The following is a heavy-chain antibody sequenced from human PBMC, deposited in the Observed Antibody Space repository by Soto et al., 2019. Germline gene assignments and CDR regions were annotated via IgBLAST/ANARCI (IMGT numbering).Heavy chain of an antibody. D-gene: IGHD3-22*01. CDR1: GVSISSSNW. CDR2: IYHSGST. Sequence: SETLSLTCAVSGVSISSSNWWSWVRQPPGKGLEWIGEIYHSGSTNYNPSLKSRVTISVDKSKNQFSLKLSSVTAADTAMYYCARARQYYDSEFDPWGQGTLVTVS. V-gene: IGHV4-4*02. J-gene: IGHJ5*02. CDR3: ARARQYYDSEFDP.